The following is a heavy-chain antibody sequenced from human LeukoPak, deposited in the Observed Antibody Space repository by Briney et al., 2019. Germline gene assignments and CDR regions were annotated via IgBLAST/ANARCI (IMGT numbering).Heavy chain of an antibody. CDR1: GFNSRTYG. D-gene: IGHD6-19*01. J-gene: IGHJ4*02. V-gene: IGHV3-23*01. CDR3: AQDSRQAFQWLIH. CDR2: ISGFGGAT. Sequence: GGSLRLSCEASGFNSRTYGMSWVRQAPGKGLEWVSFISGFGGATDYADSVKGRFTISRDNSKNIVYLQMNSLRAEDAAMYYCAQDSRQAFQWLIHWGQGTLVTVSS.